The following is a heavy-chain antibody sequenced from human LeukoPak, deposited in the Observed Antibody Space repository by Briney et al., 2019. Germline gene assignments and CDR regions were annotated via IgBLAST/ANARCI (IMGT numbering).Heavy chain of an antibody. J-gene: IGHJ6*03. CDR3: ARAVTGTTGAYYYYMVV. V-gene: IGHV1-18*01. CDR1: GYTFASYG. CDR2: ISAYNGNT. D-gene: IGHD1-20*01. Sequence: GASVKVSCKASGYTFASYGISWVRQAPGQGLEWMGWISAYNGNTNYAQKLQGRVTMTTDTSTSTAYMELRSLRSDDTAVYYCARAVTGTTGAYYYYMVVWGKGTTVTVSS.